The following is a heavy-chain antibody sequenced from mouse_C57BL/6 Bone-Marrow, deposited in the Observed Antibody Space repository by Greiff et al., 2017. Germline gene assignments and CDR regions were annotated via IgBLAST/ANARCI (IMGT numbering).Heavy chain of an antibody. D-gene: IGHD4-1*01. CDR2: IDPSDSYT. V-gene: IGHV1-50*01. CDR1: GYTFTSYW. Sequence: VQLQQPGAELVKPGASVKLSCKASGYTFTSYWMQWVKQRPGQGLEWIGAIDPSDSYTNYHQKFKGQATLTVDTSSSTACMQRSRLTAEDSAVYYGARGLLGFAYWGQGTLVTVSA. CDR3: ARGLLGFAY. J-gene: IGHJ3*01.